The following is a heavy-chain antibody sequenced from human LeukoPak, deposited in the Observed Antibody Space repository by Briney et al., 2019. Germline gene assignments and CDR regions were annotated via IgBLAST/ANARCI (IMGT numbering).Heavy chain of an antibody. Sequence: ASVKVSCKPSGYTFTTYYLHWVRQAPGQGLEWMGWINPKNGGTNYAQKFQGRFTMTRDTSINTAYMELSGLTSDDTAVYYCARDPSNRYYTDVWGIGTTVTVPS. CDR3: ARDPSNRYYTDV. V-gene: IGHV1-2*02. CDR2: INPKNGGT. D-gene: IGHD1-14*01. CDR1: GYTFTTYY. J-gene: IGHJ6*03.